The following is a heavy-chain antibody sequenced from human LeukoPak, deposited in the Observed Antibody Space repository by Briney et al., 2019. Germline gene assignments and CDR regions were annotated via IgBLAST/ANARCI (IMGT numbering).Heavy chain of an antibody. D-gene: IGHD1-26*01. J-gene: IGHJ3*02. Sequence: AGGSLRLSCAASGFTVSSNYMSWVRQAPGKGLEWVSVIYSGGSTYYADSVRGRFTISRDNSKSTLYLQMNSLRAEDTAVYYCARGIVGALDAFDIWGQGTMVTVSS. V-gene: IGHV3-66*01. CDR2: IYSGGST. CDR1: GFTVSSNY. CDR3: ARGIVGALDAFDI.